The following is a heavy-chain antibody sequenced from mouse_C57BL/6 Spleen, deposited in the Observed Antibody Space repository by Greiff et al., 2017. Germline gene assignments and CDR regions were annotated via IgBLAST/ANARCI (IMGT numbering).Heavy chain of an antibody. CDR3: VRQGITTVVARDWYFDV. CDR2: IRSKSNNYAT. CDR1: GFSFNTYA. V-gene: IGHV10-1*01. J-gene: IGHJ1*03. Sequence: EADGGLVQPKGSLKLSCAASGFSFNTYAMNWVRQAPGKGLEWVARIRSKSNNYATYYADSVKDRFTISSDDSESMLYLQMNNLKTEDTAMYYCVRQGITTVVARDWYFDVWGTGTTVTVSS. D-gene: IGHD1-1*01.